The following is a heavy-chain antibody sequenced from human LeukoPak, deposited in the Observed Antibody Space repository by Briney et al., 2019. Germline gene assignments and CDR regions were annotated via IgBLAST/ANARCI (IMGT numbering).Heavy chain of an antibody. J-gene: IGHJ6*03. CDR2: VYTSGST. Sequence: SETLSLTCTVSGGSISSYCWSWIRQPPGKGLEWIGHVYTSGSTHYNPSLKSRVTISVDTSRKKFSLKLVTVTAADTAVYYCARLLGYCTGTSCSYKDVWGKGTTVTVS. D-gene: IGHD2-2*01. V-gene: IGHV4-4*08. CDR3: ARLLGYCTGTSCSYKDV. CDR1: GGSISSYC.